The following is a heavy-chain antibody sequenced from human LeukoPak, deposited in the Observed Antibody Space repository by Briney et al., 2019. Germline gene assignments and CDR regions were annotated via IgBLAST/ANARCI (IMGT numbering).Heavy chain of an antibody. CDR1: GFTFSTYA. J-gene: IGHJ5*02. CDR2: VSAGGGST. CDR3: AKGKMTAFLNWFDP. V-gene: IGHV3-23*01. Sequence: PGGSLRHSCAASGFTFSTYAMTWVRQAPGKGLEWVSAVSAGGGSTYYADSVKGRFTMSRDNSKNILYLQMNSLRAEDTAVYYCAKGKMTAFLNWFDPWGQGTLVTVSS. D-gene: IGHD2-21*02.